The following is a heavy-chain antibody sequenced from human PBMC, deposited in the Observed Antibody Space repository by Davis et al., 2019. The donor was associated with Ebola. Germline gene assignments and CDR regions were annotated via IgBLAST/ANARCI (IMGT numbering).Heavy chain of an antibody. J-gene: IGHJ6*02. CDR2: ISAYNGNT. V-gene: IGHV1-18*01. D-gene: IGHD3-16*01. CDR1: GYTFTSYG. CDR3: ARDLGDLYYYYGMDV. Sequence: ASVKVSCKASGYTFTSYGISWVRQAPGQGLEWMGWISAYNGNTNYAQKLQGRVTMTTDTSTSTAYMELRSLRSEDTAVYYCARDLGDLYYYYGMDVWGQGTTVTVSS.